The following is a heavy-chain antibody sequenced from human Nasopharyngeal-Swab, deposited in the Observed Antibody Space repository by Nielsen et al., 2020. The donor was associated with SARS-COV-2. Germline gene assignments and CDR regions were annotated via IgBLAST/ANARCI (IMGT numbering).Heavy chain of an antibody. CDR3: ARNSGDYASEYFHP. V-gene: IGHV4-30-4*01. CDR1: GGSMRSDDYF. Sequence: LRLSCTVSGGSMRSDDYFWTWIRQTPGKGLEWIGYIYHSGSTYYNPSLKSRVIISVDTSKNQFSLKLNSVTTADTAVYYCARNSGDYASEYFHPWGKGTLVTVSS. D-gene: IGHD4-17*01. CDR2: IYHSGST. J-gene: IGHJ1*01.